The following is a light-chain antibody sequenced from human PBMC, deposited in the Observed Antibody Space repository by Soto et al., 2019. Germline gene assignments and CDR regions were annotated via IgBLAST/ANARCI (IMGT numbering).Light chain of an antibody. V-gene: IGLV2-11*01. CDR2: DVS. CDR1: ITSGGGYNS. Sequence: VRISCTVTITSGGGYNSVSCSPQHPAKAPNIMIYDVSKRPSGVPDRFSGSKSGNTASLTISGLQAEDEADYYCCSYAGSYTPFGTGTKVTVL. CDR3: CSYAGSYTP. J-gene: IGLJ1*01.